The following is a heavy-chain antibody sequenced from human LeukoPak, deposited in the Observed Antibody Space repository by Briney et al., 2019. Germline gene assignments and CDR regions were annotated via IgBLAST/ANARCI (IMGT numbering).Heavy chain of an antibody. CDR2: ISYSGST. V-gene: IGHV4-39*01. J-gene: IGHJ6*02. Sequence: PSETLSLTCTVSGDSISSSRHSWGWIRQPPGKGLEWIVSISYSGSTYYNPSLKTRVTMSVDTSESQFSLKLSSVTAADSTVYYCVRIYCTSTSCYGDSYYGMDVWGQGTTVTVSS. CDR1: GDSISSSRHS. D-gene: IGHD2-2*01. CDR3: VRIYCTSTSCYGDSYYGMDV.